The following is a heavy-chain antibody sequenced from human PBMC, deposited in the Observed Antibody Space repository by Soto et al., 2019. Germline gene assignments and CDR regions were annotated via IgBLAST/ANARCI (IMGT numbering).Heavy chain of an antibody. CDR2: ISYDGSNK. V-gene: IGHV3-30-3*01. D-gene: IGHD3-3*01. J-gene: IGHJ4*02. CDR3: ARGYEWSPDY. CDR1: GFTFSSYA. Sequence: QVQLVESGGGVVQPGRSLRLSCPASGFTFSSYAMHWVRQAPGKGLEWVAVISYDGSNKYYADSVKGRFTISRDNSKNTLYLQMNSLRAEDTAVYYCARGYEWSPDYWGQGTLVTVSS.